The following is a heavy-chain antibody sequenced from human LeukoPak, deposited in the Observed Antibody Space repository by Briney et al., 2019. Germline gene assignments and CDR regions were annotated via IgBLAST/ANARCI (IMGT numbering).Heavy chain of an antibody. CDR1: GDSFTKYY. V-gene: IGHV1-46*01. D-gene: IGHD2-15*01. Sequence: GASVKVSRKASGDSFTKYYMHWVRQAPGQGLEWMGIINPSDGSTTYTQKFQGRVTMTTDTSTSTVYMELSSLRSEDTAVYYCAPSVRSGGSYYFDYWGQGTLVTVSS. CDR3: APSVRSGGSYYFDY. J-gene: IGHJ4*02. CDR2: INPSDGST.